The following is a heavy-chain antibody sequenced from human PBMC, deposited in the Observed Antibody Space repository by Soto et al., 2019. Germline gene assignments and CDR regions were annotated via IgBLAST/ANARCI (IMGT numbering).Heavy chain of an antibody. V-gene: IGHV1-18*01. CDR1: GYTFTSYG. J-gene: IGHJ4*02. Sequence: QVQLVQSGAEVKKPGVSVKVTCKASGYTFTSYGISWVRQAPGQGLEWMGWISAYNGNTNYAQKLQGRVTMTTDTSTSTAYMELRSLRSDDTAVYYCARVDVVVVAATLFDYWGQGTLVTVSS. D-gene: IGHD2-15*01. CDR3: ARVDVVVVAATLFDY. CDR2: ISAYNGNT.